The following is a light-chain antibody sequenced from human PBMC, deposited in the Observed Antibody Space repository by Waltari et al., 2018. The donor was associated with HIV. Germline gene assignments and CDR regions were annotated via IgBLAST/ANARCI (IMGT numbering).Light chain of an antibody. CDR3: QHYNNWPRYT. Sequence: EIVMTQSPATLSVSPGDRVPLSCRASQTIASNLAWYQHKPGQAPRLLIYGASTRATGIPARFSGSRSGTEFTLTISSLQSEDFAIYYCQHYNNWPRYTFGQGTKLEVK. CDR1: QTIASN. J-gene: IGKJ2*01. V-gene: IGKV3-15*01. CDR2: GAS.